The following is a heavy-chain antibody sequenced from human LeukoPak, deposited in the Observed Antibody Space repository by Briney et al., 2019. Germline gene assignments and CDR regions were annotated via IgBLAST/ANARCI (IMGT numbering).Heavy chain of an antibody. CDR1: GFTFSSYA. V-gene: IGHV3-30-3*01. J-gene: IGHJ4*02. CDR3: ARERGTYSYGSNDY. D-gene: IGHD5-18*01. Sequence: PGGSLRLSCAASGFTFSSYAMHWVRQAPGKGLEWVAVISYDGSNKYYADSVKGRFTISRDNSKNTLYLQMNSLRAEDTAVYYCARERGTYSYGSNDYWGQGTLVTVSS. CDR2: ISYDGSNK.